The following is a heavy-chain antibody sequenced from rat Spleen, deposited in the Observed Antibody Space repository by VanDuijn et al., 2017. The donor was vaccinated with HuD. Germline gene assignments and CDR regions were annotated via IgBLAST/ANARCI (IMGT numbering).Heavy chain of an antibody. V-gene: IGHV2S12*01. CDR2: ISSGGST. CDR3: TTGDYSDGGDY. D-gene: IGHD1-12*02. CDR1: GFSLTSHH. J-gene: IGHJ2*01. Sequence: QVQLKESGPGLVQPSQTLSLTCTVSGFSLTSHHISWVRQPPGKGLEWIAAISSGGSTYYNSVLKSRLSISRDTSKSQVFLKMNSLQTDDTAIYYCTTGDYSDGGDYWGQGVMVTVSS.